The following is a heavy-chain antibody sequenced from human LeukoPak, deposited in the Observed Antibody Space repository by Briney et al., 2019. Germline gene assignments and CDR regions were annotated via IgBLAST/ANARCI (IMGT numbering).Heavy chain of an antibody. CDR2: IIPIFGTA. CDR3: ARDLDSSWHLKDYYGMDV. Sequence: ASVKVSCKASGGTFSSYAISWVRQAPGQGLEWMGGIIPIFGTANYAQKFQGRVTITADESTSTAYMELSSLRSEDTAVYYCARDLDSSWHLKDYYGMDVWGQGTAVTVSS. CDR1: GGTFSSYA. J-gene: IGHJ6*02. D-gene: IGHD6-13*01. V-gene: IGHV1-69*13.